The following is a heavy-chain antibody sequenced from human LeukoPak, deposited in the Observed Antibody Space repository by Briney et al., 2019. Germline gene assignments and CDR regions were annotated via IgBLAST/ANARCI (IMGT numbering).Heavy chain of an antibody. V-gene: IGHV3-15*01. Sequence: GGSLRLSCAASGFTFSNAWMSWVRQAPGKGLEWVGRIKSKTDGGTTDYAAPVKGRFTISRDDSKNTLYLQMNSLKTEDTAVYYCTTDPSLLLWFGELLFSLGDAFDIWGQGTMVTVSS. CDR3: TTDPSLLLWFGELLFSLGDAFDI. D-gene: IGHD3-10*01. CDR1: GFTFSNAW. CDR2: IKSKTDGGTT. J-gene: IGHJ3*02.